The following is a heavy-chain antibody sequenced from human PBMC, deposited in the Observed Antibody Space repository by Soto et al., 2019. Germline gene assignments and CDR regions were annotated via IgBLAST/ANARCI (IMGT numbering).Heavy chain of an antibody. D-gene: IGHD1-1*01. J-gene: IGHJ6*02. CDR2: INPYDSDT. CDR3: TRQMIPPQMRYNMDV. Sequence: EVQLVQSGAEVKKPGESLKISCKGFGYRFTSYWLGCVRQMPGKGLEWMGIINPYDSDTRYSPSFQGQVTISADKSISTVYLQWSSLKASDTAMYFCTRQMIPPQMRYNMDVWGQGNTVTVSS. CDR1: GYRFTSYW. V-gene: IGHV5-51*01.